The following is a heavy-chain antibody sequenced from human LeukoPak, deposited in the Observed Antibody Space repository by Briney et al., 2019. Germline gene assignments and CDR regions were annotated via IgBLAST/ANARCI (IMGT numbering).Heavy chain of an antibody. CDR2: INHSGST. D-gene: IGHD2-2*02. J-gene: IGHJ6*02. Sequence: KPSETLSLTCAVYGGSFSGYYWSWIRQPPGKGLEWIGEINHSGSTNYNPSLKSRITISVDTSKNQFSLKLSSVTAADTAVYYRARDRVVPAAIISGMDVWGQGTTVTVSS. V-gene: IGHV4-34*01. CDR3: ARDRVVPAAIISGMDV. CDR1: GGSFSGYY.